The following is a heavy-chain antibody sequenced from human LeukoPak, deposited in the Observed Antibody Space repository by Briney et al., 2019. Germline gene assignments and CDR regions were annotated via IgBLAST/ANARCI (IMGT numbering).Heavy chain of an antibody. Sequence: SETLSLTCAVYGGSFSGYYWSWIRQPPGKGLEWIGEINHSGSTNYNPSLKSRVTISVDTSKNQFSLKLSSVTAADTAVYYCARVGYSSSWYHDYWGQGTLVTVSS. D-gene: IGHD6-13*01. CDR3: ARVGYSSSWYHDY. J-gene: IGHJ4*02. V-gene: IGHV4-34*01. CDR1: GGSFSGYY. CDR2: INHSGST.